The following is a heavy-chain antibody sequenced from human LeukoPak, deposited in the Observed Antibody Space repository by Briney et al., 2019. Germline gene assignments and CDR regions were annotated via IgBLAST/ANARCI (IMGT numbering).Heavy chain of an antibody. V-gene: IGHV1-8*02. J-gene: IGHJ4*02. CDR1: GYTFTSYY. D-gene: IGHD3-10*01. CDR3: ARSITMVRGALLN. CDR2: MNPNSGNT. Sequence: ASVKVSCKASGYTFTSYYMHWVRQAPGQGLEWMGWMNPNSGNTGYAQKFQGRVTMTRNTSISTAYMELSSLRSEDTAVYYCARSITMVRGALLNWGQGTLVTVSS.